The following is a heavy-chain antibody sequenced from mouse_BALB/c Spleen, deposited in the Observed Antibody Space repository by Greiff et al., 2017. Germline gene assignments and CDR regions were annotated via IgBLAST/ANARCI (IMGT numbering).Heavy chain of an antibody. CDR2: ISSGGSYT. CDR1: GFTFSSYG. J-gene: IGHJ4*01. Sequence: EVKLVESGGDLVKPGGSLKLSCAASGFTFSSYGMSWVRQTPDKRLEWVAIISSGGSYTYYPDSVKGRFTISRDNAKNTPYLQMNSLKSEDTAMYYCARQRGSGYDYYAMDYWGQGTSVTVSS. V-gene: IGHV5-6*02. D-gene: IGHD3-1*01. CDR3: ARQRGSGYDYYAMDY.